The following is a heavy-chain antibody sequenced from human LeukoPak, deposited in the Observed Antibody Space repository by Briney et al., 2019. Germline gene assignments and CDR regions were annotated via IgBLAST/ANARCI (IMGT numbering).Heavy chain of an antibody. J-gene: IGHJ4*02. Sequence: GGSLRLSCAASGFTFSRFWMSWVRQAPGKGREWVANIKQDGSDKYYVDSVKGRFTISRDNAKSSLFLQMSSLGAEDTAVYYCVRVDGTGWNSWGQGTLVTVSS. V-gene: IGHV3-7*01. CDR1: GFTFSRFW. CDR2: IKQDGSDK. D-gene: IGHD6-19*01. CDR3: VRVDGTGWNS.